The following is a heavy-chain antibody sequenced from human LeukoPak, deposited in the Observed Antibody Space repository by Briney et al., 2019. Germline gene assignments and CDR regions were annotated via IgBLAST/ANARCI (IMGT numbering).Heavy chain of an antibody. D-gene: IGHD7-27*01. CDR3: ARDLNWETY. J-gene: IGHJ4*02. Sequence: GGSLRLSCAASGFTFSSYEMNWVRQAPGKGLEWVANIKTDGSLTYYVDSVKGRFTISRDNAKNSLYLQMNSLRAEDTAVYYCARDLNWETYWGQGTLVSVSS. V-gene: IGHV3-7*01. CDR1: GFTFSSYE. CDR2: IKTDGSLT.